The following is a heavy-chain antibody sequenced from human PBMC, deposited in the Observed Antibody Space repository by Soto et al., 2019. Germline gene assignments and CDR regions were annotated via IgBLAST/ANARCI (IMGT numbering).Heavy chain of an antibody. CDR1: GFTFDDYA. Sequence: GGSLRLSCAASGFTFDDYAMHWVRQAPGKGLEWVSGISWNSGSIGYADSVKGRFTISRDNAKNSLYLQMNSLRAEDTALYYCAKDYEGSGSYFPAGAFDIWGQGQWSPSPQ. CDR3: AKDYEGSGSYFPAGAFDI. CDR2: ISWNSGSI. J-gene: IGHJ3*02. V-gene: IGHV3-9*01. D-gene: IGHD3-10*01.